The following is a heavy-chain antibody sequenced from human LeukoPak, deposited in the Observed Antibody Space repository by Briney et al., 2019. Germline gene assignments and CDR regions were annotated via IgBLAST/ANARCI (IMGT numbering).Heavy chain of an antibody. J-gene: IGHJ5*02. V-gene: IGHV4-34*01. CDR1: GGSFSGYY. CDR3: ARQITILGVVPRFDP. D-gene: IGHD3-3*01. CDR2: INHSGST. Sequence: SETLSLTCAVYGGSFSGYYWSWIRQPPGKGLEWIGEINHSGSTNYNPSLKRRGTISVDTSRTQFCLKLCSVSIADTAVYYCARQITILGVVPRFDPWGQGTPVTVSS.